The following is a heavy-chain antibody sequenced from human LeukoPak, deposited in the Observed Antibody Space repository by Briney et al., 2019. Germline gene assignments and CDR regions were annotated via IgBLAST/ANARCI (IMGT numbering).Heavy chain of an antibody. CDR3: ARDPRNVGLAP. CDR1: GFSLSGYW. Sequence: GGSLRLSCVASGFSLSGYWMYWVRQAPGKGLMYISRNNGDGSTTNYADVVKGRFTMSRDNVKNTLYLQMNSLRVEDTAVYYCARDPRNVGLAPWGQGTLVTASS. V-gene: IGHV3-74*01. D-gene: IGHD2-15*01. J-gene: IGHJ5*02. CDR2: NNGDGSTT.